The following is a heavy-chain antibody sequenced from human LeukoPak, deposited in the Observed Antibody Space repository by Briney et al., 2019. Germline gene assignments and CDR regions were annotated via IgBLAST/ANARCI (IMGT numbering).Heavy chain of an antibody. J-gene: IGHJ4*02. Sequence: GGSLRLSCAASEFAFSSYARSWVRQAPGKGLEWVSGLSGSGGSTYYADSVKGRFTISRDNSKNTLYLQMNSLRAEDTAVYYCAKGTVFGVVRSGGLDYWGQGTLVTVSS. CDR2: LSGSGGST. CDR1: EFAFSSYA. V-gene: IGHV3-23*01. D-gene: IGHD3-3*01. CDR3: AKGTVFGVVRSGGLDY.